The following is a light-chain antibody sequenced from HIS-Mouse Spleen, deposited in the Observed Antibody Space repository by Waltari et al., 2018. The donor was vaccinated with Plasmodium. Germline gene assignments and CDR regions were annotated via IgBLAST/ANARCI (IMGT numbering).Light chain of an antibody. CDR3: CSYAGSSTWV. J-gene: IGLJ3*02. V-gene: IGLV2-23*01. CDR2: EGS. Sequence: QSALTQPASVSGSPGQSITIPCTGTSSDVGSYNLVSWYQQHPGKAPKLMIYEGSERPSGVSNRFSGSKAGNTASLTSSGLQAEDEADYYCCSYAGSSTWVFGGGTKLTVL. CDR1: SSDVGSYNL.